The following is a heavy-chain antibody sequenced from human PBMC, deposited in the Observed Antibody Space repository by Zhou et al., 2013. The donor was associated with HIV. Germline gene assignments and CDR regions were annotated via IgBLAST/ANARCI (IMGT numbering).Heavy chain of an antibody. CDR2: ISADNGNT. CDR3: ASSRAAAVAFDI. J-gene: IGHJ3*02. CDR1: GYTFTSYG. D-gene: IGHD6-13*01. Sequence: QVQLVQSGAEVKKPGASVKVSCKASGYTFTSYGITWVRQAPGQGLEWMGWISADNGNTNYALKLQGRVTMTTDTSTSTAYMELRSLRSDDTTVYYCASSRAAAVAFDIWGQGTMVTVSS. V-gene: IGHV1-18*01.